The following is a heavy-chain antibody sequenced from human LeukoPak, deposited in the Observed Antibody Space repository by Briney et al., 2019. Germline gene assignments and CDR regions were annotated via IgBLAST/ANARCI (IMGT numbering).Heavy chain of an antibody. CDR1: GFTFSSYG. D-gene: IGHD1-14*01. J-gene: IGHJ6*02. CDR3: ARDRSRNYYYGMDV. CDR2: IWYDGSNK. Sequence: GGSPRLSCAASGFTFSSYGMHWVRQAPGKGLEWVAVIWYDGSNKYYADSVKGRFTISRDNSKNTLYLQMNSLRAEDTAVYYCARDRSRNYYYGMDVWGQGTTVTVSS. V-gene: IGHV3-33*01.